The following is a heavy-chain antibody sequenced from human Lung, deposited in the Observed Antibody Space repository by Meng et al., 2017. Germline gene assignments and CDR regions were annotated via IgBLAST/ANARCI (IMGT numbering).Heavy chain of an antibody. CDR1: GYTFGVYD. V-gene: IGHV1-2*02. CDR3: ARGNWYYFDY. Sequence: QVRVVQAGLDVKKPGASGKVSCRTSGYTFGVYDMHWVRQAPGQGLEWMGWSNPNTGGTDYAQKFQGRVTMTRDTSISTAYMELRGLRSDDTAVYYCARGNWYYFDYWGQGTLVTVSS. CDR2: SNPNTGGT. J-gene: IGHJ4*02. D-gene: IGHD1-1*01.